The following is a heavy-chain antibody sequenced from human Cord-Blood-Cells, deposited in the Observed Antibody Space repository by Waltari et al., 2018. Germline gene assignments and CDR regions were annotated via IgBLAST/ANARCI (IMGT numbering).Heavy chain of an antibody. CDR3: ARGNWGSGVVDY. J-gene: IGHJ4*02. V-gene: IGHV1-2*06. D-gene: IGHD7-27*01. CDR1: GYTLTRYY. CDR2: INPNSGGT. Sequence: QVQLVQSGAEVTKPGASVKVSCTASGYTLTRYYLPWVRQAPGQGLEWMGRINPNSGGTNYAQKFQGRVTMTRDTSISTAYMELSRLRSDDTAVYYCARGNWGSGVVDYWGQGTLVTVSS.